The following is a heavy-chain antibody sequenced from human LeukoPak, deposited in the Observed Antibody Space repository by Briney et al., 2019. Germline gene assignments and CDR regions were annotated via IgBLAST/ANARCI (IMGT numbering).Heavy chain of an antibody. V-gene: IGHV3-9*01. Sequence: GGSLRLSCAASGFTFDDYAMHWVRQAPGKGLEWVSGISWNSGSIGYADSVKGRFTISRDNAKNSLYLQMNSLRAEDTAVYYCARDCRNHSSGCYDAFDIWGQGTMVTVSS. CDR1: GFTFDDYA. J-gene: IGHJ3*02. CDR3: ARDCRNHSSGCYDAFDI. D-gene: IGHD6-19*01. CDR2: ISWNSGSI.